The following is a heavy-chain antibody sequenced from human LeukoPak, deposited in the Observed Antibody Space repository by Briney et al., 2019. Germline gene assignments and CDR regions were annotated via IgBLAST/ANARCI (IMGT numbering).Heavy chain of an antibody. V-gene: IGHV1-18*04. CDR3: ARASSGWYAAY. CDR1: GYSFTSYG. Sequence: ASVKVSCKASGYSFTSYGISWVRQAPGQGLEWMGWISAYNGNTNYAQKLQGRGTMTTDTSTSTAYMELRSLSPDDTAVYYGARASSGWYAAYWGQGTLVTVSS. J-gene: IGHJ4*02. D-gene: IGHD6-19*01. CDR2: ISAYNGNT.